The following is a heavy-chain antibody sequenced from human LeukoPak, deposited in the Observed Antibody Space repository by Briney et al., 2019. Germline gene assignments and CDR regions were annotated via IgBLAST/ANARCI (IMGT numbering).Heavy chain of an antibody. CDR3: ARGSGSYYYYMDV. CDR1: GFTFSSHW. D-gene: IGHD3-10*01. Sequence: GGSLRLSCAASGFTFSSHWMHWVRQAPGKGLVWVSRINSDGSSTSYADSVKGRFTISRDNAKNTLYLQMNSLRAEDTAVYYCARGSGSYYYYMDVWGKGTTVTVSS. J-gene: IGHJ6*03. V-gene: IGHV3-74*01. CDR2: INSDGSST.